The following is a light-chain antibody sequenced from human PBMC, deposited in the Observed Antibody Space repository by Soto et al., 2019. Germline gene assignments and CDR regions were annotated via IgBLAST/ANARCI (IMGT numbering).Light chain of an antibody. CDR2: DDG. Sequence: SYELTQPPSVSVAPGQTARITCGGNNIEIKSVHWYQQKPGQAPVLVVYDDGDRTTGIPERFSGSKSGNTATLTTSRVEAGDEADYYCQVWDTTKPLIFGGGTKLTVL. V-gene: IGLV3-21*02. J-gene: IGLJ2*01. CDR3: QVWDTTKPLI. CDR1: NIEIKS.